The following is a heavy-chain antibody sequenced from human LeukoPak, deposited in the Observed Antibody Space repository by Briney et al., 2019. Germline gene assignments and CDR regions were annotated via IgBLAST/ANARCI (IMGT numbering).Heavy chain of an antibody. D-gene: IGHD3-10*01. Sequence: SQTLSLTCTVSGDSISSGGYSWSWIRQPPGTGLEWIGYIYCSGSTYYNPSLKSRVTISVDTSKNQFSLKLSSVTAADTAVYYCARRYGSGSHTGPGRKYYYYYMDVWGKGTTVTISS. CDR1: GDSISSGGYS. CDR2: IYCSGST. V-gene: IGHV4-30-4*07. CDR3: ARRYGSGSHTGPGRKYYYYYMDV. J-gene: IGHJ6*03.